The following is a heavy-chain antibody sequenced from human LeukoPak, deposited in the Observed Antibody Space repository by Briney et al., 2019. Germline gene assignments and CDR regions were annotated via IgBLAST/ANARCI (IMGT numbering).Heavy chain of an antibody. CDR3: ARGGKGLQLIGSFYDY. Sequence: GASVKVSCKASGYSLTDYYLHWVRQAPGQRLEWMGWINPNNGETKFAQKFQARVTLTRDTSITTAFMELSSLRSDDTAVYFCARGGKGLQLIGSFYDYWGQGTLVTVSS. D-gene: IGHD1-1*01. CDR2: INPNNGET. J-gene: IGHJ4*02. CDR1: GYSLTDYY. V-gene: IGHV1-2*02.